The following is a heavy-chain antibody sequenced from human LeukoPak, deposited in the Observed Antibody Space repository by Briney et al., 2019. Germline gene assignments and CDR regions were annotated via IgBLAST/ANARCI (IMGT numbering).Heavy chain of an antibody. CDR3: ARGRGSGSYDY. CDR2: ISSSSSYI. Sequence: GGSLRLSCAASGFTFSSYSMNWVRQAPGKGLEWVSSISSSSSYIYYADSVKGRFTVSRDNAKNSLYLQMNSLRAEDTAVYYCARGRGSGSYDYWGQGTLVTVSS. J-gene: IGHJ4*02. CDR1: GFTFSSYS. D-gene: IGHD3-10*01. V-gene: IGHV3-21*01.